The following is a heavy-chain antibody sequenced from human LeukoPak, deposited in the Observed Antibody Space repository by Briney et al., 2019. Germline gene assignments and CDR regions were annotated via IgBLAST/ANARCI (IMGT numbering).Heavy chain of an antibody. D-gene: IGHD3-3*01. Sequence: PGGSLRLSCAASGFTFSSYSMNWVRQAPGKGLEWVSSISSSSSYIYYADSVKGRFTISRDNAKNSLYLQMNSLRAEDTAVYYCAKDFESGLDYWGQGTLVTISS. V-gene: IGHV3-21*04. J-gene: IGHJ4*02. CDR1: GFTFSSYS. CDR3: AKDFESGLDY. CDR2: ISSSSSYI.